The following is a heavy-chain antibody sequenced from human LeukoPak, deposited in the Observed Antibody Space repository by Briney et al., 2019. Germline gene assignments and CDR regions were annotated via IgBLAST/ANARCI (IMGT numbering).Heavy chain of an antibody. Sequence: PRGSLRLSCAASGFTFSSYSMNWVRQAPGKGLEWVSYTSSSSSTIYYADSVKGRFTISRDNAKNSLYLQMNSLRDEDTAVYYCARDMAYYDILTGYYNNWFDPWGEGTLVTASA. D-gene: IGHD3-9*01. V-gene: IGHV3-48*02. J-gene: IGHJ5*02. CDR2: TSSSSSTI. CDR3: ARDMAYYDILTGYYNNWFDP. CDR1: GFTFSSYS.